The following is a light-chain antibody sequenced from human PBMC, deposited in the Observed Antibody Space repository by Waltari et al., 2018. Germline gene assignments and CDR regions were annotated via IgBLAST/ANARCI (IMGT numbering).Light chain of an antibody. CDR1: SSDVGGYNY. CDR3: SSYTSSSVV. J-gene: IGLJ2*01. Sequence: QSALTQPASVSGSPGQSITISCTGTSSDVGGYNYVSWYQQHPGKAPTLMIYEVSKRPSGVSNRFSGSKAGNTASLTISGLQAEYEADYYCSSYTSSSVVFGGGTKLTVL. V-gene: IGLV2-14*01. CDR2: EVS.